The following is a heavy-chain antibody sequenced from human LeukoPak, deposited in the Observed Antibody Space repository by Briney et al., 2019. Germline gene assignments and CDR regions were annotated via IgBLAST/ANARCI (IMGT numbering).Heavy chain of an antibody. J-gene: IGHJ4*02. CDR1: GYTFTSYD. D-gene: IGHD3-22*01. Sequence: ASVKVSCKASGYTFTSYDINWVRRATGQGLEWMGWINPNSGGTNYAQKFQGRVTMTRDTSISTAYMELSRLRSDDTAVYYCARDNDSSGYYYGGGYYWGQGTLVTVSS. CDR3: ARDNDSSGYYYGGGYY. V-gene: IGHV1-2*02. CDR2: INPNSGGT.